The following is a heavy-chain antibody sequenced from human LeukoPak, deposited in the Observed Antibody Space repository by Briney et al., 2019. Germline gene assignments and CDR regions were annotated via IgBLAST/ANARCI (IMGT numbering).Heavy chain of an antibody. CDR1: GGSISSSGYY. Sequence: SETLSLTCTVSGGSISSSGYYWGWIRQPPGKGLEWIGSIYYSGSTSYNPSLNSRVTISLDTSKNQFSLNLGSVTAADTAVYYCARRESSGFFDYWGQGTLVTVSS. D-gene: IGHD6-19*01. CDR2: IYYSGST. CDR3: ARRESSGFFDY. V-gene: IGHV4-39*07. J-gene: IGHJ4*02.